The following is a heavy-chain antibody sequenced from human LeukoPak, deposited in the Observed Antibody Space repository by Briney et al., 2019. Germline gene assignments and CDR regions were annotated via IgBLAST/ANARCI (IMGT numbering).Heavy chain of an antibody. CDR3: ARDWGYYYYYGMDV. Sequence: GGPLRLSCVASGFTLSSFAMHWVRQAPGKGLEWVSSISSSSSYIYYADSVKGRFTISRDNAKNSLYLQMNSLRAEDTAVYYCARDWGYYYYYGMDVWGQGTTVTVSS. V-gene: IGHV3-21*01. CDR2: ISSSSSYI. J-gene: IGHJ6*02. D-gene: IGHD3-16*01. CDR1: GFTLSSFA.